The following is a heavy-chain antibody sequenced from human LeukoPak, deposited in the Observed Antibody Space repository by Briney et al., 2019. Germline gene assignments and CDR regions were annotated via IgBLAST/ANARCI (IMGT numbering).Heavy chain of an antibody. Sequence: SETLSLTCTVSGGSISSYYWRWIRQPPGKGLEWIGYIYYSGSTNYNPSLKSRVTISVDTSKKQFSLKLSSVTAADTAVYYCARGGLRGWFDPWGQGTLVTVSS. D-gene: IGHD2-15*01. CDR2: IYYSGST. CDR3: ARGGLRGWFDP. J-gene: IGHJ5*02. V-gene: IGHV4-59*01. CDR1: GGSISSYY.